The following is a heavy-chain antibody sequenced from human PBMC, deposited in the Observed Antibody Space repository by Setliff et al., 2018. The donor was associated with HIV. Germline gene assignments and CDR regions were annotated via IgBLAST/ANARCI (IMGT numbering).Heavy chain of an antibody. CDR1: GGSISSYY. D-gene: IGHD5-18*01. J-gene: IGHJ3*02. V-gene: IGHV4-4*08. Sequence: SETLSLTCTVSGGSISSYYWSWIRQPPGKGLEWIGYISSGSTNYNPSLKSRVTISVDTSKNQFSLKLSSVTAADTAVYYCARRQQLWLLYAFDIWGQGTMVTVSS. CDR3: ARRQQLWLLYAFDI. CDR2: ISSGST.